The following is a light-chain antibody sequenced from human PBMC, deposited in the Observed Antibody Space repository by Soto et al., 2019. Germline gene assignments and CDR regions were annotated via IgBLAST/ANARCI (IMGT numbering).Light chain of an antibody. J-gene: IGLJ1*01. Sequence: QSALTQPPSASGSPGQSVTISCTGTSSDVGGYNYVSWYQQHPGKAPKLMIYEVSKRPSRVPDRFSGSKSGNTASLTVSGLQAEDEADYYCSSYAGSNNVFGTGTKVTVL. CDR1: SSDVGGYNY. CDR2: EVS. V-gene: IGLV2-8*01. CDR3: SSYAGSNNV.